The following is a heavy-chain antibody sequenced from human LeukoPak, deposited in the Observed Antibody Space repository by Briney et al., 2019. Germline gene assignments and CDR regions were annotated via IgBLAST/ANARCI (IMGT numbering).Heavy chain of an antibody. J-gene: IGHJ4*02. Sequence: PGGSLRLSCAASGFTFSSYAMSWVRQAPGKGLEWVSAISGSGGSTYYADSVKGRFTISRDNSKNTLYLQMNSLRAEDTAVYYCAKSMKGSIVVVVAADYYFDYRGQGTLVTVSS. CDR2: ISGSGGST. V-gene: IGHV3-23*01. CDR3: AKSMKGSIVVVVAADYYFDY. D-gene: IGHD2-15*01. CDR1: GFTFSSYA.